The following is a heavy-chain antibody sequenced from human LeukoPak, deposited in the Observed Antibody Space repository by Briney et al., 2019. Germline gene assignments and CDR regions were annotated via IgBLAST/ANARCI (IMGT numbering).Heavy chain of an antibody. CDR1: GYTFTSCD. J-gene: IGHJ4*02. V-gene: IGHV1-8*01. D-gene: IGHD6-19*01. CDR2: MNPNSGNT. CDR3: TRGSSGRRDN. Sequence: ASVKVSCKASGYTFTSCDINWVRQTTGQGLEWMGWMNPNSGNTGYGQSFQGRITMTRDISIGTAYMELSNLTSEDTAIYYCTRGSSGRRDNWGKGTLVTVSA.